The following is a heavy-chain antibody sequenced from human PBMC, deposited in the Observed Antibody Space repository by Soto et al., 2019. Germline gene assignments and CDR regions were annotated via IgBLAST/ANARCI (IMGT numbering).Heavy chain of an antibody. D-gene: IGHD4-17*01. Sequence: SETLSLTCTVSGGSISSSSYYWGWIRQPPGKGLEWIGSIYYSGSTYYNPSLKSRVTISVDTSKNQFSLKLSSVTAAGTAVYYCARHEGTVTTSLDYWGQGTLVTVSS. CDR1: GGSISSSSYY. CDR2: IYYSGST. J-gene: IGHJ4*02. CDR3: ARHEGTVTTSLDY. V-gene: IGHV4-39*01.